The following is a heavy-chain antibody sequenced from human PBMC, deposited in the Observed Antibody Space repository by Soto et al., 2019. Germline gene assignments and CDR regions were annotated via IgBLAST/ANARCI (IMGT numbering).Heavy chain of an antibody. V-gene: IGHV3-23*01. J-gene: IGHJ5*02. CDR3: AKAYSNSWPNDWFDP. D-gene: IGHD6-13*01. Sequence: EVQLLESGGGWLQPGGSLRLSCAASGFTFSSYAMNWVRQAPGKGLEWVSGITGSGAGSYYSDSVKGRFTISRDNSTNTLYLQMNSLRAEDTAVYYCAKAYSNSWPNDWFDPWGQGPLVTVSS. CDR2: ITGSGAGS. CDR1: GFTFSSYA.